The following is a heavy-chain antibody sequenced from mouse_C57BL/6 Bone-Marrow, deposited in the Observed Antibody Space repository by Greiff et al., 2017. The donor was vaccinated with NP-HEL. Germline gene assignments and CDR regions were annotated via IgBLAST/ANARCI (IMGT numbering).Heavy chain of an antibody. V-gene: IGHV5-6*01. D-gene: IGHD1-1*01. CDR2: ISSGGSYT. J-gene: IGHJ2*01. CDR3: ARQRSYGSSYYFDY. Sequence: EVQRVESGGDLVKPGGSLKLSCAASGFTFSSYGMSWVRQTPDKRLEWVATISSGGSYTYYPDSVKGRFTISRDNAKNTLYLQMSSLKSEDTAMYYCARQRSYGSSYYFDYWGQGTTLTVSS. CDR1: GFTFSSYG.